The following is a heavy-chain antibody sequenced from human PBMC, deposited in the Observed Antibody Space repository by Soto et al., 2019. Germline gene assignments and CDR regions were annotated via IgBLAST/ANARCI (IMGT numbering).Heavy chain of an antibody. CDR3: ARDGDIQGGPPPKNYAMDV. CDR2: IWYDGSNK. CDR1: GFTFRNFG. D-gene: IGHD5-12*01. J-gene: IGHJ6*02. Sequence: QVRLVESGGGVVQPGRSLRLSCSASGFTFRNFGFHWVRQAPGKGLEWVALIWYDGSNKYYAESLKGRVSISRDNSKNTLYLEMKSLRFEDTAGYYCARDGDIQGGPPPKNYAMDVWGQGTTVTVSS. V-gene: IGHV3-33*08.